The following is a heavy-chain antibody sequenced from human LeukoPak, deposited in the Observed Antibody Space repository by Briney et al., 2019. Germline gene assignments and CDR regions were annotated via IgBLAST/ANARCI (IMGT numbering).Heavy chain of an antibody. V-gene: IGHV3-49*04. CDR2: IRSKAYGGTT. D-gene: IGHD7-27*01. CDR3: TRDRRGAGDAFDY. Sequence: PGRSLRLSCTASGFTFGDYAMSWVRQAPGKGLEWVGFIRSKAYGGTTEYAASVKGRFTISRDDSKSIAYLQMNSLKTEDTAVYYCTRDRRGAGDAFDYRGQGTLVTVSS. CDR1: GFTFGDYA. J-gene: IGHJ4*02.